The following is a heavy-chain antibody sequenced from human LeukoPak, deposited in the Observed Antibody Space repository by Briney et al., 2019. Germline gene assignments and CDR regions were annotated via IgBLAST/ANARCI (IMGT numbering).Heavy chain of an antibody. CDR3: ARGDILTGYSDY. D-gene: IGHD3-9*01. Sequence: SETLSLTCTVSGYSISSGYYWGWIRQPPGKGLEWIGSIYHSGSTYYNPSLKSRVTISVDTSRNQFSLKLSSVTAADTAVYYCARGDILTGYSDYWGQGTLVTVSS. V-gene: IGHV4-38-2*02. CDR2: IYHSGST. J-gene: IGHJ4*02. CDR1: GYSISSGYY.